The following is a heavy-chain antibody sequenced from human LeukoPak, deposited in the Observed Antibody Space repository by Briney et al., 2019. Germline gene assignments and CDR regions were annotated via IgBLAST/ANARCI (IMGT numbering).Heavy chain of an antibody. CDR3: ARGEWELTSIDY. Sequence: SVKVSCKASGGTFSSYAISWVRQAPGQGLEWMGGIIPIFGTANYAQKFQGRVTITTDESTSTTYMELSSLRSEDTAVYYCARGEWELTSIDYWGQGTLVTVSS. CDR2: IIPIFGTA. V-gene: IGHV1-69*05. J-gene: IGHJ4*02. CDR1: GGTFSSYA. D-gene: IGHD1-26*01.